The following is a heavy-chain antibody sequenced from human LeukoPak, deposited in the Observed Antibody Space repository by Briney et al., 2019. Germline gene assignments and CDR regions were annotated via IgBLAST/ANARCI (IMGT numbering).Heavy chain of an antibody. D-gene: IGHD6-6*01. V-gene: IGHV4-34*01. CDR1: GGSFSGYY. CDR3: ARGGAARYTYYYYGMDV. Sequence: PSETLSLTCAVYGGSFSGYYWSWIRQPPGKGLEWIGEINHSGSTNYNPSLKSRVTISVDTSKNQFSLKLSSVIAADTAVYYCARGGAARYTYYYYGMDVWGQGTTVTVSS. J-gene: IGHJ6*02. CDR2: INHSGST.